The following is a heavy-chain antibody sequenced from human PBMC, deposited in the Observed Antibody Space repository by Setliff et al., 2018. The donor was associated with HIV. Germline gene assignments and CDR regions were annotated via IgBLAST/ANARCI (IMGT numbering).Heavy chain of an antibody. CDR1: GGSISSGSYY. CDR3: ARVDYGANAGSSN. D-gene: IGHD4-17*01. V-gene: IGHV4-61*09. J-gene: IGHJ4*02. CDR2: IYTSGST. Sequence: PSETLSLTCTVSGGSISSGSYYWSWIRQPAGKGLEWIGHIYTSGSTNYNPSLKSRVTISVDTSKNQFSLKLSSVTAADTAVYYCARVDYGANAGSSNWGQGTLVTVS.